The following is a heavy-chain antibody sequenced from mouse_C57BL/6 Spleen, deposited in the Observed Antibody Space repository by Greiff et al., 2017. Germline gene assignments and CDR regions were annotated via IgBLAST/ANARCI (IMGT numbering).Heavy chain of an antibody. CDR1: GYSFTDYN. Sequence: VQLKESGPELVKPGASVKISCKASGYSFTDYNMNWVKPSNGKSLEWIGVLTTNYGTTSYNQKFKGTATLTVDQSSSTAYMQRNSLTSEDSAVYYCARWGKSSFDYWGQGTTLTVSS. V-gene: IGHV1-39*01. CDR3: ARWGKSSFDY. J-gene: IGHJ2*01. D-gene: IGHD2-1*01. CDR2: LTTNYGTT.